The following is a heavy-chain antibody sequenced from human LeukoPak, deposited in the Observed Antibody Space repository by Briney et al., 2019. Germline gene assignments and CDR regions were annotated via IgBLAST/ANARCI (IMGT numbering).Heavy chain of an antibody. D-gene: IGHD3-16*02. CDR1: GFTVSSNY. CDR3: AREGLSGFTDY. CDR2: IYSGGST. J-gene: IGHJ4*02. Sequence: HSGGSLRLSCAASGFTVSSNYMSWVRQAPGKGLEWVSVIYSGGSTYYADSVKGRFTISRDNSKNTLYLQMNSLRAEDTAVYYCAREGLSGFTDYWGQGTLVTVSS. V-gene: IGHV3-53*01.